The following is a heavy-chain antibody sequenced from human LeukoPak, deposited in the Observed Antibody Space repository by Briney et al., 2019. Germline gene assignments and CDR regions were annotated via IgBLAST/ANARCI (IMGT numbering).Heavy chain of an antibody. CDR2: IYHSGST. D-gene: IGHD3/OR15-3a*01. CDR1: GGSISSGGYY. CDR3: ARDPLGWTYFDY. J-gene: IGHJ4*02. Sequence: SQTLSLTCTVSGGSISSGGYYWSWIRQPPGKGLEWIGYIYHSGSTYYNPSLKSRVTISVDRSKNQFSLKLNSMTAADTAVYYCARDPLGWTYFDYWGQGTLVTVSS. V-gene: IGHV4-30-2*01.